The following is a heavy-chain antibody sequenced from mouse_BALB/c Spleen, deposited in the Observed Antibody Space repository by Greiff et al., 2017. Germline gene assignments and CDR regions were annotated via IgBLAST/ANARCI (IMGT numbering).Heavy chain of an antibody. D-gene: IGHD1-1*01. V-gene: IGHV3-2*02. Sequence: VQLQQSGPGLVKPSQSLSLTCTVTGYSITSDYAWNWIRQFPGNKLEWMGYISYSGSTSYNPSLKSRISITRDTSKNQFFLQLNSVTTEDTATYYCARNWGYGRLDYWGQGTTLTVSS. CDR3: ARNWGYGRLDY. J-gene: IGHJ2*01. CDR2: ISYSGST. CDR1: GYSITSDYA.